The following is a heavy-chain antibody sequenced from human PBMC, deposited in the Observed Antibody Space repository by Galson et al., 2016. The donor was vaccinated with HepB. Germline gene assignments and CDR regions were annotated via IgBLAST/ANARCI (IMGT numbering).Heavy chain of an antibody. CDR2: VSGSGRST. Sequence: SLRLSCAASGFSFSSFAMAWVRQAPGKGLEWVSVVSGSGRSTYYADSVKGRFTISRDNYKKTLYLQMNSLRVEDTATYYCARDGPNYNYDFWGQGTLVTVSS. J-gene: IGHJ4*02. V-gene: IGHV3-23*01. CDR3: ARDGPNYNYDF. D-gene: IGHD5-24*01. CDR1: GFSFSSFA.